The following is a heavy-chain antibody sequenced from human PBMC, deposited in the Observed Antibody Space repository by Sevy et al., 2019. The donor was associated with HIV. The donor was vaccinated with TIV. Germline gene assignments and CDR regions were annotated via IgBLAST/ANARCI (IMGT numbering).Heavy chain of an antibody. Sequence: SETLSLTCTVSGASISSSGYYWGWIRQPPGKGLEWIASINYSGSTLYNPSLKSRVTISADTSKNQFSLDLNSVTAADTAIYYCAGPILTYNNGWSYYDYWGQGTVVTVSS. CDR2: INYSGST. D-gene: IGHD6-19*01. V-gene: IGHV4-39*01. CDR3: AGPILTYNNGWSYYDY. J-gene: IGHJ4*02. CDR1: GASISSSGYY.